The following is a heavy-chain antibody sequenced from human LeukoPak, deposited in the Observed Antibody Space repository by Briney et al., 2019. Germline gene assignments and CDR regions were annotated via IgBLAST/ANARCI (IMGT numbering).Heavy chain of an antibody. CDR2: INHSGST. CDR3: ARDAPYYYDSSGYYPHYMDV. Sequence: SETLSLTCAVYGGSFSGYYWSWIRQPPGKGLEWIGEINHSGSTNYNPSLKSRVTISVDTSKNQFSLKLSSVTAADTAVYYCARDAPYYYDSSGYYPHYMDVWGKGTTVTVSS. V-gene: IGHV4-34*01. J-gene: IGHJ6*03. D-gene: IGHD3-22*01. CDR1: GGSFSGYY.